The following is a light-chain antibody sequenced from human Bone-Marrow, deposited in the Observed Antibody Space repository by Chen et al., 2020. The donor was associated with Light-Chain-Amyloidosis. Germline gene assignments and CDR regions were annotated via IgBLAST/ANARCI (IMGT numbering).Light chain of an antibody. CDR1: QSVSSN. V-gene: IGKV3-15*01. J-gene: IGKJ1*01. Sequence: EILMTQSPATLSVSPGERATLSCRASQSVSSNLAWYQQKPGQAPRLIIYGASTRATGIPARFSGSGYGTEFTLTISSLQSEDFAVYYCQQYNNWPPWTFGQGTKVEIK. CDR3: QQYNNWPPWT. CDR2: GAS.